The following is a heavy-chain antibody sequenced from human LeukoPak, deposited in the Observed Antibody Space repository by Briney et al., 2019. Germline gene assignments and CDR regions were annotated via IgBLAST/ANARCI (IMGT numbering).Heavy chain of an antibody. Sequence: SETLSLTCSVSGGSIRSCYWSWIRQPPGKGLEWIGYIYYSGSTNYNPSLKSRVTVSVDTSKNQFSLKLSSVTAADTAIYYCARGQLGDGYNFDYWGQGTLVTVSS. CDR1: GGSIRSCY. CDR2: IYYSGST. CDR3: ARGQLGDGYNFDY. D-gene: IGHD5-24*01. V-gene: IGHV4-59*01. J-gene: IGHJ4*02.